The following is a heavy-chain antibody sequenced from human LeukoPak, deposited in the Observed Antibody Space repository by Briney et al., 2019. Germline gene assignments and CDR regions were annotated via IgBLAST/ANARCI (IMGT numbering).Heavy chain of an antibody. CDR1: GGSISSYY. J-gene: IGHJ4*02. Sequence: SETLSLTCTVSGGSISSYYWSWIRQPAGKGLEWIGRIYTSGSTNYNPSLKSRVTMSVDTSKNQFSLKLSSVTAADTAVYYCARDEPAYYYDSSGYYPSTYFDYWGQGTLVTVSS. V-gene: IGHV4-4*07. CDR3: ARDEPAYYYDSSGYYPSTYFDY. D-gene: IGHD3-22*01. CDR2: IYTSGST.